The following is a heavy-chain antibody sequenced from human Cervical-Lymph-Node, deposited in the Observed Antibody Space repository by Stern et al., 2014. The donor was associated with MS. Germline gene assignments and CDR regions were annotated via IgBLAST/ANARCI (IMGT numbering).Heavy chain of an antibody. CDR2: ISWNSGSI. CDR1: GFTFDDYA. CDR3: AKAKTVTTGIDY. Sequence: QLVESGGGLVQPGRSLRLSCAASGFTFDDYAMHWVRQAPGKGLEWVSGISWNSGSIGYADSVKGRFTISRDNAKNSLYLQMNSLRAEDTALYYCAKAKTVTTGIDYWGQGTLVTVSS. J-gene: IGHJ4*02. D-gene: IGHD4-17*01. V-gene: IGHV3-9*01.